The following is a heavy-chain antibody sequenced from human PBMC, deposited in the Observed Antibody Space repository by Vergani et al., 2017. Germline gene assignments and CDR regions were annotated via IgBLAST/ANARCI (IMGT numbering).Heavy chain of an antibody. V-gene: IGHV1-58*01. J-gene: IGHJ4*02. CDR1: GFTFTSSA. Sequence: QMQLVQSGPEVKKPGTSVKVSCKASGFTFTSSAVQWVRQARGQRLEWIGWIVVGSGNTNYAQKFQERVTITRDMSTSTAYMELSSLRSEDTAVYYCAREGTGDTIVFDYWGQGTLVTVSS. CDR2: IVVGSGNT. D-gene: IGHD7-27*01. CDR3: AREGTGDTIVFDY.